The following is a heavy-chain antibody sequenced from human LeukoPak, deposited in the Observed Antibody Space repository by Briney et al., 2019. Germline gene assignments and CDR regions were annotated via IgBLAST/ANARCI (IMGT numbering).Heavy chain of an antibody. CDR2: IYYSGST. V-gene: IGHV4-59*01. J-gene: IGHJ5*01. Sequence: SETLSLTCTVSGGSISSYYWSWIRQPPGKGLEWIGYIYYSGSTNYNPSLKSRVTISVDTSKNQFSLKLSSVTAADTAVYYCAREGYSYGLNWFDPWGQGTTVTVSS. D-gene: IGHD5-18*01. CDR3: AREGYSYGLNWFDP. CDR1: GGSISSYY.